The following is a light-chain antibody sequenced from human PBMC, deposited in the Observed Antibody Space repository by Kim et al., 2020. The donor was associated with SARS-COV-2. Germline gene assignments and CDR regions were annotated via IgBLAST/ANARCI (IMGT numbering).Light chain of an antibody. Sequence: SYELTQPSSVSVSPGQTARLTCSGDVLAKKYARWFQQKPGQAPVLVIYKDSERPSGIPERFSGSSSGTTVTLTISGAQVEDEADYYCYSAADNIGVFGGGTQRTVL. CDR1: VLAKKY. CDR2: KDS. J-gene: IGLJ3*02. CDR3: YSAADNIGV. V-gene: IGLV3-27*01.